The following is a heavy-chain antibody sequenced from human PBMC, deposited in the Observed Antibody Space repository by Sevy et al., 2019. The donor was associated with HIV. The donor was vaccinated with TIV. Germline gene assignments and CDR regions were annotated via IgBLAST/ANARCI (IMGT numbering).Heavy chain of an antibody. Sequence: GGSLRLSCADSGFTFSSYAMHWVRQAPGKGLEWVAVMSYDGTNEYYADSVKGRFTISRDNSKNTLFLQMNSLRAEDTAVYYCAGYLSIHPGYFDYWGQGTLVTVSS. D-gene: IGHD2-21*01. V-gene: IGHV3-30*04. J-gene: IGHJ4*02. CDR3: AGYLSIHPGYFDY. CDR1: GFTFSSYA. CDR2: MSYDGTNE.